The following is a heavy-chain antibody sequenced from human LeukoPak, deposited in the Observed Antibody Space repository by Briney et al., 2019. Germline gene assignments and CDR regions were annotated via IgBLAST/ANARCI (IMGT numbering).Heavy chain of an antibody. D-gene: IGHD3-3*01. CDR3: AKGRTIYVFWSGYYLYYYGMDF. Sequence: GGSLRLSCAASGFTFSSYAMSWVRQAPGKGLEWVSAISGSGGSTYYADSVKGRFTISRDNSKNTLYLQMNSLRAEDTAVYYCAKGRTIYVFWSGYYLYYYGMDFGGKGTTVTVSS. J-gene: IGHJ6*04. CDR1: GFTFSSYA. V-gene: IGHV3-23*01. CDR2: ISGSGGST.